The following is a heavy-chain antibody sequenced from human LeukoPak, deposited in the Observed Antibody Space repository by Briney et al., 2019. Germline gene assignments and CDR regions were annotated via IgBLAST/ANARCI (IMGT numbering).Heavy chain of an antibody. D-gene: IGHD4-17*01. CDR3: ASVFPPHTVTIGYFDY. J-gene: IGHJ4*02. CDR2: ISYDGSNK. V-gene: IGHV3-30*04. CDR1: GFTFSSYA. Sequence: GRSLRLSCAASGFTFSSYAMHWVRQAPGKGLEWVAVISYDGSNKYYADSVKGRFTISRDNSKNTLHLQMNSLRAEDTAVYYCASVFPPHTVTIGYFDYWGQGTLVTVSS.